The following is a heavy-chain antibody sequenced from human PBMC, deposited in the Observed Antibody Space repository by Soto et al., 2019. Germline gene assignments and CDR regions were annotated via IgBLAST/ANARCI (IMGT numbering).Heavy chain of an antibody. J-gene: IGHJ4*02. CDR1: GYSFTSYW. V-gene: IGHV5-51*01. CDR3: ARHFSDVVLRFLEWPDY. CDR2: IYPGDSDT. Sequence: GESLKISCKGSGYSFTSYWIGWVRQMPGKGLEWMGIIYPGDSDTRYSPSFQGQVTISADKSISTAYLQWSSLKASDTAMYYCARHFSDVVLRFLEWPDYWGQGTLVTVSS. D-gene: IGHD3-3*01.